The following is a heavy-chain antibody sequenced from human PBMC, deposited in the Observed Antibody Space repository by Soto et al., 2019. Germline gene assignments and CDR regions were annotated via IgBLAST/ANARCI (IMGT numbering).Heavy chain of an antibody. D-gene: IGHD7-27*01. Sequence: SETLSLTCTVSGGSISSGYYYWSWIRQPPGKGLEWIGYIYYSGSTNYNPSLKSRVTISVDTSKNQFSLKLSSVTAADTAVYYCARRWGRTFDYWGQGTLVTVSS. CDR3: ARRWGRTFDY. V-gene: IGHV4-30-4*01. J-gene: IGHJ4*02. CDR1: GGSISSGYYY. CDR2: IYYSGST.